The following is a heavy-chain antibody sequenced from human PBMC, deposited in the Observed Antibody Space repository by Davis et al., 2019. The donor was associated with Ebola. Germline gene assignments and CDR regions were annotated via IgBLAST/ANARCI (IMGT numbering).Heavy chain of an antibody. Sequence: GGSLRLSCAASGFTFSNAWMSWVRQAPGKGLEWVSGISWNSGSIGYADSVKGRFTISRDNAKNSLYLQMNSLRAEDTALYYCAKDVRALRAFDIWGQGTMVTVSS. D-gene: IGHD3-3*02. J-gene: IGHJ3*02. CDR3: AKDVRALRAFDI. CDR1: GFTFSNAW. CDR2: ISWNSGSI. V-gene: IGHV3-9*01.